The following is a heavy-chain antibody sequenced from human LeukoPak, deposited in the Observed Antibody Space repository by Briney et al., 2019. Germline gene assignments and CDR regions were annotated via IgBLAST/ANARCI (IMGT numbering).Heavy chain of an antibody. CDR3: AKGYSSGWLFDY. V-gene: IGHV3-48*01. J-gene: IGHJ4*02. Sequence: PGGSLRLSCAASGFTFSSYSMNWVRQAPGKGLEWVSYISSSSSIIYYADSVKGRFTISRDNSKNTLYLQMNSLRAEDTAVYYCAKGYSSGWLFDYWGQGTLVTVSS. D-gene: IGHD6-19*01. CDR1: GFTFSSYS. CDR2: ISSSSSII.